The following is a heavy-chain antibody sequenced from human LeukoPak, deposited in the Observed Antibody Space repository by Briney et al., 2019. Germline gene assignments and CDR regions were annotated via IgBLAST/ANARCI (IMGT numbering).Heavy chain of an antibody. J-gene: IGHJ4*02. V-gene: IGHV3-30*18. Sequence: GGSLRLSCAASGLTFSSYWMHWVRQAPGKGLEWVAVISYDGSNKYYADSVKGRFTISRDNSKNTLYLQMNSLRAEDTAVYYCAKDASPLRLLPTSPFDYWGQGTLVTVSS. CDR1: GLTFSSYW. D-gene: IGHD3-22*01. CDR2: ISYDGSNK. CDR3: AKDASPLRLLPTSPFDY.